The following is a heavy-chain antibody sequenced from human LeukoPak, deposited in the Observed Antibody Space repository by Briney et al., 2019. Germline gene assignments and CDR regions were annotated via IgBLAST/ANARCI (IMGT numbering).Heavy chain of an antibody. V-gene: IGHV1-69*05. CDR1: GGTFSSYA. CDR2: IIPIFGTA. Sequence: GASVKVSCKASGGTFSSYAISWVRQAPGQGLEWMGGIIPIFGTANYAQKFQGRVTITTDESTSTAYMELSSLRSEDTAVYYCARLIGRDRPPFDPWGQGTLVTVSS. J-gene: IGHJ5*02. D-gene: IGHD3-10*01. CDR3: ARLIGRDRPPFDP.